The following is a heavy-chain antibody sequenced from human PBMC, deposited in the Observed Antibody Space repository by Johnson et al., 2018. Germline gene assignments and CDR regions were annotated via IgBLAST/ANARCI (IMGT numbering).Heavy chain of an antibody. V-gene: IGHV3-13*01. CDR2: IGTAGDT. Sequence: QLVESGGGLVQPGGSLRLSCAASGFTFSSYDMHWVRQATGKGLEWVSAIGTAGDTYYPGSVKGRFTIARENAKNTLYLQMNSLRAGDTAVYYCARDAPYYYGMDVWGQGTTVTVSS. J-gene: IGHJ6*02. CDR1: GFTFSSYD. CDR3: ARDAPYYYGMDV.